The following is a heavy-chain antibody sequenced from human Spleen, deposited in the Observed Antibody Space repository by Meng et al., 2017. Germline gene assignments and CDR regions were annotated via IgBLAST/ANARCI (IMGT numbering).Heavy chain of an antibody. J-gene: IGHJ4*01. V-gene: IGHV3-73*01. CDR3: SGHVDY. CDR1: GYTFTTFS. Sequence: KVSCKASGYTFTTFSINWVRQAPGQGLEWIGRIRSKVNNHATAYAASVKGRFSIYRDDSKNKTYLQMNSLKTEDTAVYYCSGHVDYWGHGTLVTVSS. CDR2: IRSKVNNHAT.